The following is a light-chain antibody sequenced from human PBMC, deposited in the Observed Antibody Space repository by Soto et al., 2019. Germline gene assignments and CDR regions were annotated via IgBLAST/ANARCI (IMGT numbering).Light chain of an antibody. CDR1: PGIANY. J-gene: IGKJ1*01. V-gene: IGKV1-27*01. Sequence: DIKMSQSPSSLSASVGDRVTITFRASPGIANYLAWYQQKPGKVPKLLIYAASALQSGVPSRFSGSGSGTDFTLTITSLQPEDVATYYCQKYDSAPPSFGRGTKVDI. CDR2: AAS. CDR3: QKYDSAPPS.